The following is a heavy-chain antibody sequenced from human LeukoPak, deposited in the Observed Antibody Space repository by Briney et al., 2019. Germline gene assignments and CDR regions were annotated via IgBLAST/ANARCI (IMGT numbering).Heavy chain of an antibody. J-gene: IGHJ4*02. CDR3: ATQVSSYCGGDCYSF. D-gene: IGHD2-21*02. Sequence: PSETLSLTCTLSGGSISSSSYYWGWIRQPPGKGLEWIGSIYYSGSTYYNLSLKSRVTIPVDTSKNQFSVKLSSVTAADTAVYYCATQVSSYCGGDCYSFWGQGTLVTVSS. CDR1: GGSISSSSYY. V-gene: IGHV4-39*01. CDR2: IYYSGST.